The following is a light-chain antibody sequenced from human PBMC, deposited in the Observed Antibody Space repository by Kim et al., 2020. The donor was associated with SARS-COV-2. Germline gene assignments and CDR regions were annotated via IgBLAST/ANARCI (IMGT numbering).Light chain of an antibody. CDR2: DNN. CDR3: GTWDSSLSAAV. J-gene: IGLJ7*01. CDR1: SSNIENNY. V-gene: IGLV1-51*01. Sequence: GQKVTVSCSGSSSNIENNYVSWYQQLPGTAPKLLIYDNNKRPSGIPDRFSGSKSVTSATLGITGLQTGDEADYYCGTWDSSLSAAVFGGGTQLTVL.